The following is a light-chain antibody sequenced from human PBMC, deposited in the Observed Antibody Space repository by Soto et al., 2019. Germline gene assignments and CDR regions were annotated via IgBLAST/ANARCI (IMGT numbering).Light chain of an antibody. Sequence: DLQMTQSPSSLSASVGDRVTITCRASQGISKFLAWYQQKPGKAPKLLIYDASNLETGVPSRFSGSGSGTDFTFTISSLQPEDIATYYCQQYSHLITFGQGTRLEIK. V-gene: IGKV1-33*01. CDR1: QGISKF. J-gene: IGKJ5*01. CDR2: DAS. CDR3: QQYSHLIT.